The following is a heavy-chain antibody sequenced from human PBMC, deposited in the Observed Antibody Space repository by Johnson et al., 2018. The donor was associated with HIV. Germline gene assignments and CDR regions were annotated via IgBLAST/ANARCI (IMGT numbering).Heavy chain of an antibody. CDR1: GFTFDDYG. D-gene: IGHD3-22*01. CDR3: ARSVGYYDSSGYYYVDAFDI. V-gene: IGHV3-20*04. Sequence: MQLVESGGGVVRPGGSLRLPCAASGFTFDDYGMSWVRQAPGKGLEWVSGINWNGGSPGYADSVKCRFTISRDHAKNSLYLQMNSLRAEDTALYYCARSVGYYDSSGYYYVDAFDIWGQGTMVTVSS. CDR2: INWNGGSP. J-gene: IGHJ3*02.